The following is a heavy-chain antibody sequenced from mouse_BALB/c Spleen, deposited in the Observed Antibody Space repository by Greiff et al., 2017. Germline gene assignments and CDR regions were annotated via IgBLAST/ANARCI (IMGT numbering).Heavy chain of an antibody. V-gene: IGHV1-14*01. CDR1: GYTFTSYV. J-gene: IGHJ4*01. CDR3: ARWGTTVAYAMDY. CDR2: INPYNDGT. Sequence: EVKLVESGPELVKPGASVKMSCKASGYTFTSYVMHWVKQKPGQGLEWIGYINPYNDGTKYNEKFKGKATLTSDKSSSTAYMELSSLTSEDSAVYYCARWGTTVAYAMDYWGQGTSVTVSS. D-gene: IGHD1-1*01.